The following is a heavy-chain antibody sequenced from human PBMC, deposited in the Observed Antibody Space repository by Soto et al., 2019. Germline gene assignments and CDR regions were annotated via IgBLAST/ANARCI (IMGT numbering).Heavy chain of an antibody. CDR3: ARGGKLVQSSWLDP. J-gene: IGHJ5*02. CDR1: GYTFTDYY. D-gene: IGHD6-13*01. Sequence: QVLLVQSGPELRKPGASVKVSCKASGYTFTDYYMHWLRQAPGQGLEWMGMFNPNGDITYNAQKVQEKITSTRAPSTGTFYMEVIRLLSEDTAVYYGARGGKLVQSSWLDPWGQGTLVSVSS. V-gene: IGHV1-46*01. CDR2: FNPNGDIT.